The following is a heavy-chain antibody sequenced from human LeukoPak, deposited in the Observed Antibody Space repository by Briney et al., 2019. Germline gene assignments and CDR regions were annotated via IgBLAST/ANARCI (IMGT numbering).Heavy chain of an antibody. CDR2: IYYSGST. CDR1: GGSFSGYY. D-gene: IGHD1-26*01. V-gene: IGHV4-39*01. Sequence: SETLSLTCAVYGGSFSGYYWSWIRQPPGKGLEWIGSIYYSGSTYYNPSLKSRVTISVDTSKNQFSLKLSSVTAADTAVYYCARSGELGGYFDYWGQGTLVTVSS. J-gene: IGHJ4*02. CDR3: ARSGELGGYFDY.